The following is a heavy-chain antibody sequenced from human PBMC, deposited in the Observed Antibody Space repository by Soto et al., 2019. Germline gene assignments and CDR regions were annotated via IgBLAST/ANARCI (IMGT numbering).Heavy chain of an antibody. Sequence: EVQLVESGGGLVQPGGSLRLSCAASGFTFSRYWMSWVRQAPGKGLEWVANIKQDGSEKYYVDSVKGRFTISRDNAKNALYLQMNSLRAEDTAVYYCARLGPSGHIARLTHYWYFDLWGRGTLVTVSS. CDR1: GFTFSRYW. CDR2: IKQDGSEK. V-gene: IGHV3-7*03. CDR3: ARLGPSGHIARLTHYWYFDL. D-gene: IGHD5-12*01. J-gene: IGHJ2*01.